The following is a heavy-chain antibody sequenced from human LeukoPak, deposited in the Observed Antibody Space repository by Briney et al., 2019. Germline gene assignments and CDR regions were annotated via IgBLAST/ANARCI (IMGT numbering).Heavy chain of an antibody. CDR3: AKKAPGADWSVGY. CDR2: ISYDGSNT. Sequence: PGRSLRLSCAASGFTFSSYGMHWVRQAPGKGLEWVAVISYDGSNTYYADSVKGRFTISRDNSENTLFLQMNSLRTEDTAVYYCAKKAPGADWSVGYWGQGTLATVSS. V-gene: IGHV3-30*18. J-gene: IGHJ4*02. CDR1: GFTFSSYG. D-gene: IGHD3-3*01.